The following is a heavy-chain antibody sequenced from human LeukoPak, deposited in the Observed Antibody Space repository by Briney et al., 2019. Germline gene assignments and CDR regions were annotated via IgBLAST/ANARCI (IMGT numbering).Heavy chain of an antibody. CDR1: GFTFSSYG. CDR3: ARDVGDGYNYWYYFDY. V-gene: IGHV3-33*01. J-gene: IGHJ4*02. CDR2: IWYDGSNK. D-gene: IGHD5-24*01. Sequence: GRSLRLSCAASGFTFSSYGMHWVRQAPGKGLEWVAVIWYDGSNKYYADSVKGRFTISRDNSKNTLYLQMNNLRAEDTAVYYCARDVGDGYNYWYYFDYWGQGTLVTVSS.